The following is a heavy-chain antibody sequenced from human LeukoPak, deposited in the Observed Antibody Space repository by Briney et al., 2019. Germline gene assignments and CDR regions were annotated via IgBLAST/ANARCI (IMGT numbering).Heavy chain of an antibody. CDR3: ARERRQWQPFDI. CDR2: ISSSGGTI. CDR1: GFTFSDYI. J-gene: IGHJ3*02. D-gene: IGHD6-19*01. Sequence: GGSLRLSCAASGFTFSDYIINWVRQAPGKGLERISYISSSGGTIYYADSVKGRFTISRDNTDNSLFLQMSSLRAEDTAVYYCARERRQWQPFDIWGQGTVVTVSS. V-gene: IGHV3-48*04.